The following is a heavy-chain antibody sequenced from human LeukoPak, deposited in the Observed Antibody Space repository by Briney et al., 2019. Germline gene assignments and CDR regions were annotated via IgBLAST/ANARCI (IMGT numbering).Heavy chain of an antibody. CDR1: GYSFTSYW. J-gene: IGHJ1*01. CDR3: ARLAYCGGDCYRTTRGYFQH. D-gene: IGHD2-21*02. V-gene: IGHV5-51*01. CDR2: IYPGDSDT. Sequence: GESLKISCKGSGYSFTSYWIGWVRQMPGKGLEWMGIIYPGDSDTKYSPSFQGQVTISADKSINTVYLQWSSLKASDTAMYYCARLAYCGGDCYRTTRGYFQHWGQGTLVTVSS.